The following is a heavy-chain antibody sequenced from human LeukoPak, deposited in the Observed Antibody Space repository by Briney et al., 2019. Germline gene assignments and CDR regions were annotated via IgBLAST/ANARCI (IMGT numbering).Heavy chain of an antibody. Sequence: ASVKVSCKASGYTFTSYAMHWVRQAPGQRLEWKGWINAGNGNTKYSQKFQGRVTITRDTSASTAYMELSSLRSEDTAVYYCARELPRRDHDAFDIWGQGTMVTVSS. V-gene: IGHV1-3*01. CDR3: ARELPRRDHDAFDI. CDR1: GYTFTSYA. CDR2: INAGNGNT. J-gene: IGHJ3*02. D-gene: IGHD2-15*01.